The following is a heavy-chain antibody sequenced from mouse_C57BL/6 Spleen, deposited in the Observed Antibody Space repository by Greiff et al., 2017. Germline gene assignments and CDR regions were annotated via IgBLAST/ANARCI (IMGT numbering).Heavy chain of an antibody. CDR1: GYTFTSYW. CDR3: ARNDGNLGYYYAMDY. V-gene: IGHV1-52*01. D-gene: IGHD2-1*01. Sequence: QVQLQQPGAELVRPGSSVKLSCKASGYTFTSYWMHWVKQRPIQGLEWIGNIDPSDSETHYNQKFKDKATLTVDKSSSTAYMQLSSLTSEDSAVYYCARNDGNLGYYYAMDYWGQGTSVTVSS. J-gene: IGHJ4*01. CDR2: IDPSDSET.